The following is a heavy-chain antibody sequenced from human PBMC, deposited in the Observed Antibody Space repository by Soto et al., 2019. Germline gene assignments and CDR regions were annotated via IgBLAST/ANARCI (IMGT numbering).Heavy chain of an antibody. Sequence: ASVKVSCKASGYTLTSYAMHWVRQAPGQRLEWMGWINAGNGNTNYSQKFQGRVTITRDTSASTAYMELSSLRSEDTAVYYCARDFSDTAMVSRINWFDPWGQGTLVTVSS. D-gene: IGHD5-18*01. J-gene: IGHJ5*02. V-gene: IGHV1-3*01. CDR2: INAGNGNT. CDR1: GYTLTSYA. CDR3: ARDFSDTAMVSRINWFDP.